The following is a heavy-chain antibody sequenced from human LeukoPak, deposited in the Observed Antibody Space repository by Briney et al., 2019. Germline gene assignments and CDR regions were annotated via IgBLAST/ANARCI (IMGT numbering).Heavy chain of an antibody. CDR2: ISTSGSS. Sequence: MSSETLSLTCTVSGGSINSGSYYWSWIRQPAGKGLEFIGRISTSGSSNYNPSLKSRVTISVDTSKNQFSLKVTSVTAADTAVYYCARVQNYDLNCFDPWGQGTLVTVSS. CDR3: ARVQNYDLNCFDP. V-gene: IGHV4-61*02. CDR1: GGSINSGSYY. J-gene: IGHJ5*02. D-gene: IGHD3-3*01.